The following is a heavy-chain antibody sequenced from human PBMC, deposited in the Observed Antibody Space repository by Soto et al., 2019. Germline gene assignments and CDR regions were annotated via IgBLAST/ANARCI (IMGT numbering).Heavy chain of an antibody. CDR1: GGSISSSSYN. CDR3: ARHDSRWGYGTLHTKVDWFDP. D-gene: IGHD3-10*01. Sequence: QQQLQESGPGLVKPSETLSLTCTVSGGSISSSSYNWGWIRQPPGRGLEWIGSIYYSGSTYYNPSLKSRVTISVDTSKNQFSLKLSSVTAADTAVYYCARHDSRWGYGTLHTKVDWFDPWGQGTLVTVSS. CDR2: IYYSGST. J-gene: IGHJ5*02. V-gene: IGHV4-39*01.